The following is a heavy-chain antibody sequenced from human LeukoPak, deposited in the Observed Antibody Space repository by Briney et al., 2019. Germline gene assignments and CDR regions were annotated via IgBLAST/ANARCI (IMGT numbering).Heavy chain of an antibody. CDR2: ISGSGSTT. CDR1: GFTFSSYA. V-gene: IGHV3-23*01. D-gene: IGHD3-10*02. J-gene: IGHJ6*04. CDR3: AELGITMIGGV. Sequence: GGSLRLSCAASGFTFSSYAMNWVRQAPGKGLEWVSAISGSGSTTYYADSAKGRFTISRDNAKNSLYLQMNSLRAEDTAVYYCAELGITMIGGVWGKGTTVTISS.